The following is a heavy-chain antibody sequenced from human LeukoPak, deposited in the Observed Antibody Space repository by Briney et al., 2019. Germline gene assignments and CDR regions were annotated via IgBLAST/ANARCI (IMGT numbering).Heavy chain of an antibody. J-gene: IGHJ6*02. V-gene: IGHV1-24*01. D-gene: IGHD1-26*01. CDR2: FDPEDGET. Sequence: ASVKVSCKVSGYTLTGLSMHWVRQAPGKGLEWMGGFDPEDGETIYAQKFQGRVTMTEDTSTDTAYMELSSLRSEDTAVYYCATDPGSRKPKNYYYYYYGMDVWGQGTTVTVSS. CDR3: ATDPGSRKPKNYYYYYYGMDV. CDR1: GYTLTGLS.